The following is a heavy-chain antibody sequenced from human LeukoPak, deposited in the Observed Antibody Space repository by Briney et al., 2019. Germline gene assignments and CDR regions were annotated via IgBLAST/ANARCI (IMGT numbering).Heavy chain of an antibody. CDR2: INWNGGST. CDR1: GFTFDDYG. J-gene: IGHJ6*04. Sequence: GGSLRLSCAASGFTFDDYGMSWVRQAPGKGLEWVSGINWNGGSTGYADSVKGRFTISRDNAKNSLYLQMNSLRAEDTALYYCARDYYGSGSYYNGGMDVWGKGTTVTVSS. V-gene: IGHV3-20*04. CDR3: ARDYYGSGSYYNGGMDV. D-gene: IGHD3-10*01.